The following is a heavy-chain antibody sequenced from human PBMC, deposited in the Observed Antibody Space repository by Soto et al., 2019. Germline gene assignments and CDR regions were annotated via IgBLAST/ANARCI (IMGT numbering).Heavy chain of an antibody. CDR1: GGSISSSSYY. CDR2: IYYSGST. CDR3: ARQVRFLEWLSADYYGMDV. D-gene: IGHD3-3*01. J-gene: IGHJ6*02. Sequence: SETLSLTCTVSGGSISSSSYYWGWIRQPPGKGLEWIGSIYYSGSTYYNPSLKSRVTISVDTSKNHFSLKLSSVTAADTAVYYCARQVRFLEWLSADYYGMDVWGQGTTVTVSS. V-gene: IGHV4-39*01.